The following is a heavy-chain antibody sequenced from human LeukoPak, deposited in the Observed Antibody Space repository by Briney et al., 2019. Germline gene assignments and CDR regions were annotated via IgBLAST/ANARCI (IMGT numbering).Heavy chain of an antibody. CDR3: ARVQQLVPFTFDY. D-gene: IGHD6-13*01. V-gene: IGHV4-39*07. J-gene: IGHJ4*02. CDR1: GGSISSSSYY. CDR2: IYYSGST. Sequence: SETLSLTCTVSGGSISSSSYYWGWIRQPPGKGLEWIGSIYYSGSTYYNPSLKSRVTISVDTSKNQFSLKLSSVTAADTAVYYCARVQQLVPFTFDYWGQGTLVTVSS.